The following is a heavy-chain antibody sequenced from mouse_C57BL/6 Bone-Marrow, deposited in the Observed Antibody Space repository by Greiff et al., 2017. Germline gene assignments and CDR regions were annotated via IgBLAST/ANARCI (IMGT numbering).Heavy chain of an antibody. D-gene: IGHD2-4*01. CDR1: GFTFSSYA. V-gene: IGHV5-4*01. Sequence: EVQLVESGGGLVKPGGSLKLSCAASGFTFSSYAMSWVRQTPEKRLEWVATISDGGSYTYYPDNVKGRFTISRDNAKNNLYLQMSHLKSEDTAMYYCARDDCDAWFAYWGQGTLVTVSA. CDR3: ARDDCDAWFAY. J-gene: IGHJ3*01. CDR2: ISDGGSYT.